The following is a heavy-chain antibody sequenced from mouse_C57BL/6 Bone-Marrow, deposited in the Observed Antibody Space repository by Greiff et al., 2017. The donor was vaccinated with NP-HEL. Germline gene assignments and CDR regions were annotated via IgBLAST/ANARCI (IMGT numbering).Heavy chain of an antibody. Sequence: QVHVKQPGAELVKPGASVKLSCKASGYTFTSYWMHWVKQRPGRGLEWIGRIDPNSGGTKYNEKFKSKATLTVDKPSSTAYMQLSSLTSEDSAVYYCARGRDYYDYPYYFDYWGQGTTLTVSS. D-gene: IGHD2-4*01. CDR3: ARGRDYYDYPYYFDY. CDR1: GYTFTSYW. J-gene: IGHJ2*01. V-gene: IGHV1-72*01. CDR2: IDPNSGGT.